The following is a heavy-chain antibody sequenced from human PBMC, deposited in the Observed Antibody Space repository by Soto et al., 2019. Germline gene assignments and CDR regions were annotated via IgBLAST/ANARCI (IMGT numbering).Heavy chain of an antibody. CDR3: AKDVRAVAGYFDY. J-gene: IGHJ4*02. CDR2: ISYDGSNK. D-gene: IGHD6-19*01. V-gene: IGHV3-30*18. CDR1: GFTFSSYG. Sequence: ESGGGVVQPGRSLRLSCAASGFTFSSYGMHWVRQAPGKGLEWVAVISYDGSNKYYADSVKGRFTISRDNSKNTLYLQMNSLRAEDTAVYYCAKDVRAVAGYFDYWGQGTLVTVSS.